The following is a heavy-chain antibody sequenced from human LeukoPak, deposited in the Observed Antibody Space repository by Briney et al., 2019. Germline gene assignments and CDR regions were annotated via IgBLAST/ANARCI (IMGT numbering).Heavy chain of an antibody. CDR1: GGSISSSSYY. CDR3: ARNVPSPSHHFDI. Sequence: SETLSLTCTVSGGSISSSSYYWGWIRQPPGKGLEWIGSIYYSGSTYYNPSLKSRVTIPVDTSKNQFSLNLSSVTAADTAVYYCARNVPSPSHHFDIWGQGTMVTVSS. J-gene: IGHJ3*02. D-gene: IGHD1-1*01. V-gene: IGHV4-39*01. CDR2: IYYSGST.